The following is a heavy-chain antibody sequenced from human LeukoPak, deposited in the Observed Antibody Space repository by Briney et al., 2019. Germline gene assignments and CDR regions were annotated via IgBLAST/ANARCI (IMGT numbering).Heavy chain of an antibody. CDR3: ARDDPRDLVDIDY. CDR2: INLNNGFT. V-gene: IGHV1-2*02. D-gene: IGHD3/OR15-3a*01. CDR1: GYTFSDYF. J-gene: IGHJ4*02. Sequence: GSSVKVSCKASGYTFSDYFVHWVRRAPGQGLEWMGWINLNNGFTDYAHNLQGRVTMTRDTSITTAYMELSGLTSDDTAVYYCARDDPRDLVDIDYWGQGTLVTASS.